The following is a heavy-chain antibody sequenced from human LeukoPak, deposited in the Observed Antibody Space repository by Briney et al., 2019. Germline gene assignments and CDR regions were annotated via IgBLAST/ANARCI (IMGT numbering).Heavy chain of an antibody. D-gene: IGHD6-25*01. Sequence: GGSLRLSCAASGFTFDDYAMQWVRRAPGKGLEWVSLISWDGGSTYYADSVKGRFTISRDNSKNSLYLQMNSLRAEDTALYYCAKDPGYSSGNYFDYWGQGTLVTVSS. J-gene: IGHJ4*02. CDR2: ISWDGGST. CDR1: GFTFDDYA. CDR3: AKDPGYSSGNYFDY. V-gene: IGHV3-43D*03.